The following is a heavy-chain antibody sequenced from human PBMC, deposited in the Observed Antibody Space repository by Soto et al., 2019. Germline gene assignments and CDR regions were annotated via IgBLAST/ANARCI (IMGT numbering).Heavy chain of an antibody. J-gene: IGHJ4*02. V-gene: IGHV4-4*02. Sequence: PSETLSLTCAVSGGSISSSNWWSWVRQPPGKGLEWIGEIYHSGSTSYSPSLKSRVTISVDKSKNQFSLKLTSVAAADTAVYYCGIVAVNAGGFDYWGQGTLVTVSS. D-gene: IGHD5-12*01. CDR2: IYHSGST. CDR1: GGSISSSNW. CDR3: GIVAVNAGGFDY.